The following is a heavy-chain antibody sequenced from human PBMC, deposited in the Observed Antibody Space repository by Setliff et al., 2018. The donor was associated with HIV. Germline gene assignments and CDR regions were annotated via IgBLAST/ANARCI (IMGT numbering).Heavy chain of an antibody. CDR3: ARGKGGLVGPAEFDC. Sequence: SETLSLTCAVYGGSFSGYHWNWIRQFPGKGLEWIGEINHTGNTQYNPSLKSRVTMSEETSKNQFSLKLKSVTAADTAIYFCARGKGGLVGPAEFDCWGPGTLVTVSS. D-gene: IGHD1-26*01. CDR2: INHTGNT. V-gene: IGHV4-34*01. CDR1: GGSFSGYH. J-gene: IGHJ4*02.